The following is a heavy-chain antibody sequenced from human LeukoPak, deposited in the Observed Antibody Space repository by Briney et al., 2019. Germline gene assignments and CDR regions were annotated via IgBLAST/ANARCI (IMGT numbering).Heavy chain of an antibody. Sequence: SETLSLTCTVSGGSISSYYWSWIRQPPGKGLEWIGYIYYSGSTNYNPSLKSRVTISVDTSKNQFSLKLSSVTAADTAVYYCARVVGLGYCSSTSCYYFDYWGQGTLVTVSS. CDR2: IYYSGST. D-gene: IGHD2-2*01. CDR1: GGSISSYY. V-gene: IGHV4-59*01. J-gene: IGHJ4*02. CDR3: ARVVGLGYCSSTSCYYFDY.